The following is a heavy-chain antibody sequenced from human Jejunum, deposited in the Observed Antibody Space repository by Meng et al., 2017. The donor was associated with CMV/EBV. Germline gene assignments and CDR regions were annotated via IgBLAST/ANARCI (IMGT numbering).Heavy chain of an antibody. J-gene: IGHJ3*02. V-gene: IGHV3-13*01. CDR3: ARMGGTTGSAFDI. D-gene: IGHD1-1*01. CDR2: IGLVGDT. CDR1: GFTFSTYD. Sequence: TSGFTFSTYDMHWVRQATGKGLEWVSGIGLVGDTYYSVSVKGRFTISRENAKNSFYLQMSSLRAGDTAVYYCARMGGTTGSAFDIWGQGTMVTVSS.